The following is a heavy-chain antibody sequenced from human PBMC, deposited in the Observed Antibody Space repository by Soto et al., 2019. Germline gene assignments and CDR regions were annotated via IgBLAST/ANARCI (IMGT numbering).Heavy chain of an antibody. Sequence: GGSLRLSCAASGFTFSSFAMSWVRQAPGKGLDWVSAISGSGGSTYSADSVKGRFTISRDNSKNTLYLQMSSLRAEDTAVYYCARGLSAGKGSPPEFWGQGSLVTVSS. CDR1: GFTFSSFA. J-gene: IGHJ4*02. V-gene: IGHV3-23*01. D-gene: IGHD6-13*01. CDR3: ARGLSAGKGSPPEF. CDR2: ISGSGGST.